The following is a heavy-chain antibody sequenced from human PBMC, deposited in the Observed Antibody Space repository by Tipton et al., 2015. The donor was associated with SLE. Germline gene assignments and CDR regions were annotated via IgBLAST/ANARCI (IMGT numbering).Heavy chain of an antibody. D-gene: IGHD5-12*01. CDR2: ISWNSVRI. CDR1: GFISVDYA. J-gene: IGHJ4*02. CDR3: AKDMRSGYDFRGLDY. Sequence: SLRLSCAASGFISVDYAMHWVRQAPGKGLEWGSGISWNSVRIGYADSVKGRFTISRDNAKNSLFLQMNSLRVEDTAFYYCAKDMRSGYDFRGLDYWGQGTLVTVSS. V-gene: IGHV3-9*02.